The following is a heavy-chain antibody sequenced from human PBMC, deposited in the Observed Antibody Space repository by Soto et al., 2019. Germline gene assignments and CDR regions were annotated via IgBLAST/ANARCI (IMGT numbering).Heavy chain of an antibody. CDR3: ARSSVVVAAPGY. Sequence: ASVKVSCKASGFTFTSYGISWVRQAPGQGLEWMGWISAYNGNTNYAQKVQGRVTMTTDTSTSTAYMELRSLRSDDTAVYYCARSSVVVAAPGYWGQGTLVTVSS. CDR1: GFTFTSYG. CDR2: ISAYNGNT. J-gene: IGHJ4*02. V-gene: IGHV1-18*01. D-gene: IGHD2-15*01.